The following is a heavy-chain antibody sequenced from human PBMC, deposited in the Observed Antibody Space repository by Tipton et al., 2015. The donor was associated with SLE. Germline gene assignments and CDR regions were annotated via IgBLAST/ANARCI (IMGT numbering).Heavy chain of an antibody. V-gene: IGHV1-8*01. CDR1: GYTFTNYD. Sequence: QSGAEVKKPGASVKVSCKASGYTFTNYDINWVRQATGQGLEWMGWMNPNSGYTGYAQKFQGRVTMTRNTSISTAYMELSSLNSEDTAVYDCASEAAAMASDYWGQGPLVSVPS. CDR2: MNPNSGYT. D-gene: IGHD2-2*01. CDR3: ASEAAAMASDY. J-gene: IGHJ4*02.